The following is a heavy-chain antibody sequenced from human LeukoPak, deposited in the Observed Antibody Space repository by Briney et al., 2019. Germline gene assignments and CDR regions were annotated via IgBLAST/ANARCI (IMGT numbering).Heavy chain of an antibody. CDR3: ARAGLRFLYYFDY. CDR1: GFTFSDYY. J-gene: IGHJ4*02. CDR2: ISSSGSTI. Sequence: GESLRLSCAASGFTFSDYYMSWIRQAPGKGLEWVSYISSSGSTIYYADSVKGRFTISRDNAKNSLYLQMNSLRAEDTAVYYCARAGLRFLYYFDYWGQGTLVTVSS. V-gene: IGHV3-11*01. D-gene: IGHD3-3*01.